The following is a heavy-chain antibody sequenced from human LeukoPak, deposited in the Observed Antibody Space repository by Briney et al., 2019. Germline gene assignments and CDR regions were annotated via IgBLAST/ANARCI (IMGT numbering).Heavy chain of an antibody. CDR2: INPNSGGT. J-gene: IGHJ5*02. CDR3: ARDLYYYDSSGYYKNSKFDP. CDR1: GYTFTGYY. D-gene: IGHD3-22*01. Sequence: ASVKVSCKASGYTFTGYYMHWVRQAPGQGLEWMGWINPNSGGTNYAQKFQGRVTMTRDTSISTAYMELSRLRSDDTAVYYCARDLYYYDSSGYYKNSKFDPWGQGTLVTVSS. V-gene: IGHV1-2*02.